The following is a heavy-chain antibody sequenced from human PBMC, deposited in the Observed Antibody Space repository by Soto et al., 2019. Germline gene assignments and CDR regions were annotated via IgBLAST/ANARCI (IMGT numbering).Heavy chain of an antibody. J-gene: IGHJ5*02. Sequence: PGGSLRLSCAASGFTFSSYAMSWVRQAPGKGLEWVSAISGSGGSTYYADSAKGRFTISRDNSKNTLYLQMNSLRAEDTAVYYCAKDSLDILPGYYNPGGFDPWGQGTRVTVS. CDR1: GFTFSSYA. CDR3: AKDSLDILPGYYNPGGFDP. V-gene: IGHV3-23*01. CDR2: ISGSGGST. D-gene: IGHD3-9*01.